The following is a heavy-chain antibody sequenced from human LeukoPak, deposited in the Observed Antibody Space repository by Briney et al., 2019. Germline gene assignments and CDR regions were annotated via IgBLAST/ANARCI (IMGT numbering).Heavy chain of an antibody. V-gene: IGHV3-23*01. Sequence: PVASLRLSCAASGFTFSSYAMSWVRQAPGKGLEWVSAISGSGGSTYYADSVKGRFTISRDNSKNTLYLQMNSLRAEDTAVYYCAKDQQVLRYFDWSMGDYFDYWGQGTLVTVSS. CDR1: GFTFSSYA. CDR2: ISGSGGST. CDR3: AKDQQVLRYFDWSMGDYFDY. J-gene: IGHJ4*02. D-gene: IGHD3-9*01.